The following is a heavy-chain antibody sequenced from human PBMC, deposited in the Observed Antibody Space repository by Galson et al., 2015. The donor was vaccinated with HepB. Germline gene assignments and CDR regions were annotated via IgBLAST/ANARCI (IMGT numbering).Heavy chain of an antibody. J-gene: IGHJ3*02. CDR1: GYTFTSYG. CDR3: ARDQPNYYGSGSYDHDAFDI. CDR2: ISAYNGNT. Sequence: SVKVSCKASGYTFTSYGISWVRQAPGQGLEWMGWISAYNGNTNYAQKLQGRVTMTTDTSTSTAYMELRSLRSDDTAVYYCARDQPNYYGSGSYDHDAFDIWGQGTMVTVSS. V-gene: IGHV1-18*01. D-gene: IGHD3-10*01.